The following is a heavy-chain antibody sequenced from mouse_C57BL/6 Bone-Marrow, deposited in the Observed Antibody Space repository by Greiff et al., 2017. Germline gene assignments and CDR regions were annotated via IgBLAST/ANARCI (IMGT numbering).Heavy chain of an antibody. CDR3: ARGGNYEEYYFDY. V-gene: IGHV1-47*01. D-gene: IGHD2-1*01. Sequence: QVQLQQSGAELVKPGASVTMSCKASGYTFTTYPIEWMKQNHGKSLEWIGNFHPSNVDTKYNEKFKGKATLTVEKSSSKVYLELSRLTSDDSSVYYFARGGNYEEYYFDYWGQGTTLTVSS. J-gene: IGHJ2*01. CDR1: GYTFTTYP. CDR2: FHPSNVDT.